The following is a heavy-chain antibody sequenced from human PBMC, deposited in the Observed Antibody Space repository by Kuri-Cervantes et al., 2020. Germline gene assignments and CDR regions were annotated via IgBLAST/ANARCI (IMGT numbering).Heavy chain of an antibody. CDR1: GGPISSYY. CDR3: ARSYYYGSGRFDP. V-gene: IGHV4-59*13. Sequence: SETLSLTCTVSGGPISSYYWSWIRQPPGKGLEWIGYIYYSGSTNYNPSLKSRVTMSVDSSKNQFSLKLTSVTAADTAVYYCARSYYYGSGRFDPWGQGTLVTVSS. D-gene: IGHD3-10*01. J-gene: IGHJ5*02. CDR2: IYYSGST.